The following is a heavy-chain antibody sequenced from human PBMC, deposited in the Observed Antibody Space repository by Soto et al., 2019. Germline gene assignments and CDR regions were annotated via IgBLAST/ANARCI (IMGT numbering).Heavy chain of an antibody. CDR3: ARVRYDMLTGYYYYYYGMDV. Sequence: EVPLVESGGGLVQPGGSLRLSCAASGFTFSSYWMHWVRQAPGKGLVWVSRINSDGSSTSYADSVKGRFTISRDNAKNTLYLQMNSLRAEDTVGYYCARVRYDMLTGYYYYYYGMDVWGQGTTVTVSS. J-gene: IGHJ6*02. CDR1: GFTFSSYW. V-gene: IGHV3-74*01. CDR2: INSDGSST. D-gene: IGHD3-9*01.